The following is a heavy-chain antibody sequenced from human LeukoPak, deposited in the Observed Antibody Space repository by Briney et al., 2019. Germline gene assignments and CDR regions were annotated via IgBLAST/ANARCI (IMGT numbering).Heavy chain of an antibody. D-gene: IGHD1-26*01. CDR1: GGSFSGYY. Sequence: SETLPLTCAVYGGSFSGYYWSWIRQPPGKGLEWIGEINHSGSTNYNPSLKSRVTISVDTSKNQFSLKLSSVTAADTAVYYCARGGAPSGSYHNWFDPWGQGTLVTVSS. CDR2: INHSGST. V-gene: IGHV4-34*01. CDR3: ARGGAPSGSYHNWFDP. J-gene: IGHJ5*02.